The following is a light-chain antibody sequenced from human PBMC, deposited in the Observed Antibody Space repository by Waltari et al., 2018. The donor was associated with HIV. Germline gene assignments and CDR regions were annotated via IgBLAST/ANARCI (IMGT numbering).Light chain of an antibody. Sequence: QSALTQPASVSGSPGQSITISCTGTSSDIGGSIYVSWYQQHSGKAPKLMIYEASNRPSGVSDRFSGSKSGNTASLTISGLQAEDEADYYCVSYTSSSTLILGGGTKVTVL. CDR3: VSYTSSSTLI. CDR1: SSDIGGSIY. V-gene: IGLV2-14*01. CDR2: EAS. J-gene: IGLJ2*01.